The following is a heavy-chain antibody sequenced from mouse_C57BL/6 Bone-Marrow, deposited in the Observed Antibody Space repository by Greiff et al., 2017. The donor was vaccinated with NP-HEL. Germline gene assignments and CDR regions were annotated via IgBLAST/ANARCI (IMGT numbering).Heavy chain of an antibody. Sequence: EVQLQQSGPELVKPGASVKIPCKASGYTFTDYNMDWVKQSHGKSLEWIGDINPNNGGTIYNQKFKGKATLTVDKSSSTAYMELRSLTSEDTAVYYCARAGYYGNSYWYFDVWGTGTTVTVSS. V-gene: IGHV1-18*01. J-gene: IGHJ1*03. CDR2: INPNNGGT. D-gene: IGHD2-1*01. CDR1: GYTFTDYN. CDR3: ARAGYYGNSYWYFDV.